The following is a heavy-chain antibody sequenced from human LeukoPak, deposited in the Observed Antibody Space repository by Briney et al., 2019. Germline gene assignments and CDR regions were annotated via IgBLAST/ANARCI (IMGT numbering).Heavy chain of an antibody. J-gene: IGHJ5*02. V-gene: IGHV4-39*01. D-gene: IGHD4-11*01. CDR2: IYYSGST. CDR1: GGSISSSSYY. CDR3: ARHDGYSNYYWFDP. Sequence: SETLSLTCTVSGGSISSSSYYWGWIRQPPGKGLEWIGSIYYSGSTYYNPSLKSRVTISVDTSKNQFSLKLSSVTAADTAVYYCARHDGYSNYYWFDPWGQGTLVTVSS.